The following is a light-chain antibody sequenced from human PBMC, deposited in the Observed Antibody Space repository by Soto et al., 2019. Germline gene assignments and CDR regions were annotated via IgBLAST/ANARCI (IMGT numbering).Light chain of an antibody. J-gene: IGKJ3*01. V-gene: IGKV3-20*01. CDR2: GAS. CDR3: QQYGSYPGFT. CDR1: QSVSSSY. Sequence: EIVLTQSPGTLSLSPGERATLSCRASQSVSSSYLAWYQQKPGQAPRLLIYGASSRATGITDRFSGSGSGTDFTLTISRMEPEHFAVYYCQQYGSYPGFTFGTGTKVDIK.